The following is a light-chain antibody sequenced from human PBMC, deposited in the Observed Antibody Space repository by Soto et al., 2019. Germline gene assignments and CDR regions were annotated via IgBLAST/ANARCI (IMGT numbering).Light chain of an antibody. CDR3: QQYNSFPT. J-gene: IGKJ1*01. Sequence: DIQMTQSPSTLSASVEERVTITCRASQSMSSWLAWYQQKPGKAPKLLIYKASSLESGVPSRFSGTGSGTEFTLTISSLQPDDFATYYCQQYNSFPTFGQGTKVEIK. CDR2: KAS. CDR1: QSMSSW. V-gene: IGKV1-5*03.